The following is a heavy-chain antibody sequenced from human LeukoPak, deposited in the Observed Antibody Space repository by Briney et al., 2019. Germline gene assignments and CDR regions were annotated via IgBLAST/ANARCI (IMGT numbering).Heavy chain of an antibody. CDR3: AKAAQSVDYYYGMDV. J-gene: IGHJ6*02. V-gene: IGHV3-23*01. CDR1: GFTFSNAW. CDR2: ISSSGGST. Sequence: GGSLRLSCAASGFTFSNAWMSWVRQAPGKGLEWVSAISSSGGSTYYADSVKGRFTISRDNSKNTLYLQMNSLRAEDTAVYYCAKAAQSVDYYYGMDVWGQGTTVTVSS.